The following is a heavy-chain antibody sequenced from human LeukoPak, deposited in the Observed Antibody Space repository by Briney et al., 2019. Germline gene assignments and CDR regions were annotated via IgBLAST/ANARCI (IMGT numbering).Heavy chain of an antibody. CDR2: INSDGSST. Sequence: PGGSLRLSCAASGFTFSRYWMSWVRQAPGKGLVWVSRINSDGSSTSYADSVKGRFTISRDNAKNTLYLQMNSLRAEDTAVYYCAVGATLFDYWGQGTLVTVSS. D-gene: IGHD1-26*01. CDR3: AVGATLFDY. CDR1: GFTFSRYW. V-gene: IGHV3-74*01. J-gene: IGHJ4*02.